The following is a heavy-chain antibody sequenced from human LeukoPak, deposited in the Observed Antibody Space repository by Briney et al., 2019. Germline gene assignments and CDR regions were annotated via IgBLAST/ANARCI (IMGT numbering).Heavy chain of an antibody. CDR3: AKDGTNYYDSSGLDY. V-gene: IGHV3-48*03. CDR2: ISSSGSTI. CDR1: GFTFSSYE. Sequence: GGSLRLSCAASGFTFSSYEMNWVRQAPGKGLEWVSYISSSGSTIYYADSVKGRFTISRDNSKNSLYLQMNSLRTEDTALYYCAKDGTNYYDSSGLDYWGQGTLVTVSS. D-gene: IGHD3-22*01. J-gene: IGHJ4*02.